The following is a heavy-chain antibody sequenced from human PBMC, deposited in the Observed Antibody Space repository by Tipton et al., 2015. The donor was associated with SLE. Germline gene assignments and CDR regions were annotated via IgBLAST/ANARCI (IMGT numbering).Heavy chain of an antibody. CDR2: INHSGST. V-gene: IGHV4-34*01. CDR3: ASPYGSGSYHDY. D-gene: IGHD3-10*01. Sequence: TLSLTCAVYGGSFSGYYWSWIRQPPGKGLEWIGEINHSGSTNYNPSLKSRVTISVDTSKNQFSLKLSSVTAADTAVYYCASPYGSGSYHDYWGQGPLVTVSS. CDR1: GGSFSGYY. J-gene: IGHJ4*02.